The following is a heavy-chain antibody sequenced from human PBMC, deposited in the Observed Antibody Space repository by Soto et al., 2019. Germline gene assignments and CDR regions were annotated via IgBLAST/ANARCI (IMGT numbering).Heavy chain of an antibody. CDR2: LNPDTGNT. CDR3: ARDIRSVGPRANDAFDV. CDR1: GFTFSDNL. J-gene: IGHJ3*01. Sequence: QVQLVQSGAELKKPGASVNISCTASGFTFSDNLINWVRQVPGQGLEWMGWLNPDTGNTRYSETFQGRVTISRHRSARIAYLELSGLDNEDTALYFCARDIRSVGPRANDAFDVWGQGTMITVSS. D-gene: IGHD1-26*01. V-gene: IGHV1-3*01.